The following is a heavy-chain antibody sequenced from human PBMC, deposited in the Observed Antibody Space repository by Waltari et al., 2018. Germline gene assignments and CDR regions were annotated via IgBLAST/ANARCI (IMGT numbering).Heavy chain of an antibody. CDR2: INHSGST. CDR1: GGSFSGYY. D-gene: IGHD3-10*01. Sequence: QVQLQQWGAGLLKPSETLSLTCAVHGGSFSGYYWSWIRQPPGKGLEWIGEINHSGSTNYNPSLKSRVTISVDTSKNQFSLKLSSVTAADTAVYYCANGGPHDYWGQGTLVTVSS. V-gene: IGHV4-34*01. J-gene: IGHJ4*02. CDR3: ANGGPHDY.